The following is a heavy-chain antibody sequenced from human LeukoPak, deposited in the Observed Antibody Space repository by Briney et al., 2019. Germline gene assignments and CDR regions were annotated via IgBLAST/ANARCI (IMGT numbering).Heavy chain of an antibody. CDR1: GGSISSGSYY. D-gene: IGHD5-18*01. V-gene: IGHV4-61*02. CDR3: ARVLFRLWNDAFDI. J-gene: IGHJ3*02. CDR2: IYTSGST. Sequence: SQTLSLTCTVSGGSISSGSYYWSWIRQPAGKGLEWIGRIYTSGSTNYNPSLKSRVSISVDTSKNQFSLKLSSVTVADTAVYYCARVLFRLWNDAFDIWGQGTMVTVSS.